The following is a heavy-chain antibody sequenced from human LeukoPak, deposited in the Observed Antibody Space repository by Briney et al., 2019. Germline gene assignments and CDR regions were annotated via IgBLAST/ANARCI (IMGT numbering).Heavy chain of an antibody. D-gene: IGHD6-13*01. CDR3: AGSEAGSSWFFDY. J-gene: IGHJ4*02. V-gene: IGHV4-59*01. CDR2: IYYSGST. Sequence: SQTLSLTCTVSGDSLSSYYWSWIRQPPGKGLEWIGYIYYSGSTNYSPSLKSRVTISMDTSKNQFSLKLSSVTAADTAVYYCAGSEAGSSWFFDYWGQGTLVTVSS. CDR1: GDSLSSYY.